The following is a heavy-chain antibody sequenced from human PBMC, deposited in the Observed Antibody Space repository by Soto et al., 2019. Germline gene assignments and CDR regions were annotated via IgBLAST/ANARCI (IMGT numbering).Heavy chain of an antibody. CDR3: ARVGATMVRGVNDYYYHGMDV. D-gene: IGHD3-10*01. Sequence: ASVKVSCKASGGTFSSYAISWVRQAPGQGLEWMGGIIPIFGTANYAQKFQGRVTITADESTSTAYMELSSLRSEDTAVYYCARVGATMVRGVNDYYYHGMDVWGQGTTVTVSS. CDR2: IIPIFGTA. V-gene: IGHV1-69*13. J-gene: IGHJ6*02. CDR1: GGTFSSYA.